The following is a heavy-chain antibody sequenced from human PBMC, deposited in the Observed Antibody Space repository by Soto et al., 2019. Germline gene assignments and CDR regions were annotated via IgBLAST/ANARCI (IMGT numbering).Heavy chain of an antibody. Sequence: QVQLVQSGGEVKKPGASVKVSCKASGYTFTTYDLSWVRQAPGQGLEWMGWISAYNGNTNYAKNLQGRVTMTTDTSTSTAYMELRRLRSEDTAVYYCERVIGYYYHMDVWGQGTTVTVSS. CDR1: GYTFTTYD. CDR2: ISAYNGNT. J-gene: IGHJ6*02. D-gene: IGHD3-22*01. CDR3: ERVIGYYYHMDV. V-gene: IGHV1-18*01.